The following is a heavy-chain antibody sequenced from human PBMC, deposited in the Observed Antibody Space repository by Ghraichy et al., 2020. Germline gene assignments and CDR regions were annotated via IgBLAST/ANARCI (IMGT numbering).Heavy chain of an antibody. Sequence: SETLSLTCAVYGGSFSGYYWSWIRQPPGKGLEWIGEINHSGSTNYNPSLKSRVTISVDTSKNQFSLKLSSVTAADTAVYYCATASRGYSYGRTLDYWGQGTLVTVSS. CDR1: GGSFSGYY. J-gene: IGHJ4*02. CDR3: ATASRGYSYGRTLDY. D-gene: IGHD5-18*01. CDR2: INHSGST. V-gene: IGHV4-34*01.